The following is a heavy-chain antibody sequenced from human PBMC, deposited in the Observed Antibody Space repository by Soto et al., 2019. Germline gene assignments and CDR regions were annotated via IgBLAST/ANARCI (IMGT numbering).Heavy chain of an antibody. J-gene: IGHJ4*02. CDR3: ARSSVLYDYF. CDR1: GGSISSGGYY. CDR2: IYYSGST. D-gene: IGHD2-21*01. Sequence: SETLSLTCTVSGGSISSGGYYWSWIRQHPGKGLEWIGYIYYSGSTYYNPSLKSRVTISVDTSKNQFSLKLSSVTAADTAVYYCARSSVLYDYFWGQGTLVTVSS. V-gene: IGHV4-31*03.